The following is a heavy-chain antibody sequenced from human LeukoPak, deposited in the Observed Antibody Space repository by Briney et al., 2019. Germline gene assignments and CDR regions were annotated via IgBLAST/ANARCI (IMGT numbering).Heavy chain of an antibody. CDR3: SNGIYDRSY. V-gene: IGHV3-7*01. D-gene: IGHD3-22*01. CDR2: IKQDGSEE. J-gene: IGHJ4*02. CDR1: GFTFSSYA. Sequence: GGSLRLSCAASGFTFSSYAMSWVRQAPGKGLEWVAYIKQDGSEEYYADSVRGRFTIARKNAKKSLYLLMNSVRAEDTAVYYCSNGIYDRSYWGQGTLVTVSS.